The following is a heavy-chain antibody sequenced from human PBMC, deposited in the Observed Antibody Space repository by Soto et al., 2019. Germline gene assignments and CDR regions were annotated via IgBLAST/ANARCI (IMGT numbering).Heavy chain of an antibody. CDR3: VKDSSPGGYFDS. J-gene: IGHJ4*02. CDR1: GFTFRNFG. Sequence: QVQLVESGGGVVHPGRSLRLSCAVSGFTFRNFGMHWVRQAPGKGLEWVAVISYDGSEKYYAESVKGRFTVFRDNYKNPLSLQMTSLRSDDTAVYYCVKDSSPGGYFDSWGQGTLVTVSS. D-gene: IGHD2-15*01. CDR2: ISYDGSEK. V-gene: IGHV3-30*18.